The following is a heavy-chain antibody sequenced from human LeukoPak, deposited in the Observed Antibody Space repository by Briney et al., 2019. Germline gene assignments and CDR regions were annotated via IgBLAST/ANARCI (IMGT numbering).Heavy chain of an antibody. D-gene: IGHD2-2*01. J-gene: IGHJ5*02. V-gene: IGHV1-46*01. CDR1: GYTFINYY. CDR3: ARDQIVVVPAATMWFDP. CDR2: INPSGGTT. Sequence: GASVKVSCKASGYTFINYYMHWVRQAPGQGLEWMGIINPSGGTTSYAQNFQGRVTMTRDTSTSTVYMELRSLRSDDTAVYYCARDQIVVVPAATMWFDPWGQGTLVTVSS.